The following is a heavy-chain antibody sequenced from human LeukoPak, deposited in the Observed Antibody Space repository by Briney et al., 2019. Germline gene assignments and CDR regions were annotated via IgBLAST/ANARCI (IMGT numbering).Heavy chain of an antibody. V-gene: IGHV3-23*01. CDR2: ISGSGGST. CDR1: GFTFSSYA. CDR3: AKTGIAVAGTDY. Sequence: GGSPRLSCAASGFTFSSYAMSWVRQAPGKGLEWVSAISGSGGSTYYADSVKGRFTISRDNSKNTLYLQMNSLRAEDTAVYYSAKTGIAVAGTDYWGQGTLVTVSS. D-gene: IGHD6-19*01. J-gene: IGHJ4*02.